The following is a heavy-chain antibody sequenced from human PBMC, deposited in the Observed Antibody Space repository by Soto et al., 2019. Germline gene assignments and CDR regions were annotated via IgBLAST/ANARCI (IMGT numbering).Heavy chain of an antibody. D-gene: IGHD3-22*01. Sequence: QVQLVQSGAEVKKPGASVKVSCKASGYTFTSYAMHWVRQAPGQRLEWMGWINAGNGNTKYSQKFQGRVTITRDTSESTDYMELSSLRSEDTAVYYLSRGLSSSGYHFDYWGQGTLVTVSS. J-gene: IGHJ4*02. CDR1: GYTFTSYA. CDR2: INAGNGNT. V-gene: IGHV1-3*01. CDR3: SRGLSSSGYHFDY.